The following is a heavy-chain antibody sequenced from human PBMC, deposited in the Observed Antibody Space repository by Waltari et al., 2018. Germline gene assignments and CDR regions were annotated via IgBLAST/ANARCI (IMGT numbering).Heavy chain of an antibody. CDR2: IKREIDGGTA. CDR3: VRESFGNDI. Sequence: QLVESGGGWVKPGESLRLSCVASGDPLYDAWMSWVRQAPGKGLEWVGRIKREIDGGTAEYVESVKDRFTISRDDSKNTLYLQMNGLKSEDSAVYFCVRESFGNDIWGQGTLVTVSS. V-gene: IGHV3-15*01. D-gene: IGHD3-10*01. J-gene: IGHJ4*02. CDR1: GDPLYDAW.